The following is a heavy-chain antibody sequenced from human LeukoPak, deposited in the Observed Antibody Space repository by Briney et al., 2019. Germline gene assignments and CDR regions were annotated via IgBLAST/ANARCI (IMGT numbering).Heavy chain of an antibody. CDR2: IRYDGSNK. CDR1: GFTFSSYG. V-gene: IGHV3-30*02. CDR3: AKDTYYYDSSGYQYYFDY. J-gene: IGHJ4*02. Sequence: LSGGSLRLSCAASGFTFSSYGMHWVRQAPSKGLEWVAFIRYDGSNKYYADSVKGRFTISRDNSKNTLYLQMNSLRAEDTAVYYCAKDTYYYDSSGYQYYFDYWGQGTLVTVSS. D-gene: IGHD3-22*01.